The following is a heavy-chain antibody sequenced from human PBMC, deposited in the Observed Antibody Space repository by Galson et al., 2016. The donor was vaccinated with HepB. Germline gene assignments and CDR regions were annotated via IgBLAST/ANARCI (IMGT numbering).Heavy chain of an antibody. CDR3: ARDRLYYDSRAYYPTFDY. V-gene: IGHV4-61*01. D-gene: IGHD3-22*01. CDR2: INSSGST. Sequence: SETLSLTCTVSGGSVSSGTYFWSWIRQPPGKGLEWIGYINSSGSTKYNPSLKSPVTISVDTSKNQFPLKLSSVTAADSAVYYCARDRLYYDSRAYYPTFDYWGQGTLVTVSS. J-gene: IGHJ4*02. CDR1: GGSVSSGTYF.